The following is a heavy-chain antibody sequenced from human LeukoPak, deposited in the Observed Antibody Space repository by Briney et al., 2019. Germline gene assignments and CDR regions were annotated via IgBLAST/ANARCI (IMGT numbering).Heavy chain of an antibody. CDR1: GGSFNSYY. CDR3: ARTGGYRAFDP. V-gene: IGHV4-59*01. CDR2: IYYSGST. D-gene: IGHD2-8*02. J-gene: IGHJ5*02. Sequence: SETLSLTCDVSGGSFNSYYWSWIRQPPGKGLEWIGYIYYSGSTNYNPSLKSRVPISLDTSRNQCSLKLSSVTAADTAVYYCARTGGYRAFDPWGQGTLVTVSS.